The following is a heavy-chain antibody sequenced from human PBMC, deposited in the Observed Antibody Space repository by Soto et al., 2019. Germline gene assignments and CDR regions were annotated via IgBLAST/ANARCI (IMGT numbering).Heavy chain of an antibody. CDR3: TTDFNYYDSSGYYPLDY. D-gene: IGHD3-22*01. CDR2: ISSSSSYI. CDR1: GFTFSSYS. Sequence: GSLRLSCAASGFTFSSYSMNWVRQAPGKGLEWVSSISSSSSYIYYADSVKGRFTISRDNAKNSLYLQMNSLRAEDTAVYYCTTDFNYYDSSGYYPLDYWGQGTLVTVSS. V-gene: IGHV3-21*01. J-gene: IGHJ4*02.